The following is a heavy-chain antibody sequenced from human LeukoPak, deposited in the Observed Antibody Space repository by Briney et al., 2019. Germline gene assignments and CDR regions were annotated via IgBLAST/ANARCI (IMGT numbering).Heavy chain of an antibody. Sequence: PGRSLRLSCAASGFTFSSYGMHWVRQAPGKGQEWVAVIWYDGSNKYYADSVKGRFTISRDNSKNTLYLQMNSLRAEDTAVCYCAKGMRVVVPAAMDYWGQGTLVTVSP. V-gene: IGHV3-33*06. CDR1: GFTFSSYG. D-gene: IGHD2-2*01. CDR2: IWYDGSNK. CDR3: AKGMRVVVPAAMDY. J-gene: IGHJ4*02.